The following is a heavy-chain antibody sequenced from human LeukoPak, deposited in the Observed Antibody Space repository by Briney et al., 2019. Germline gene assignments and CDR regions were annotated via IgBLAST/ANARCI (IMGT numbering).Heavy chain of an antibody. D-gene: IGHD2-2*01. Sequence: SETLSLTCTVSGYSISSGYYWGWIRQPPGKGLEWIGSIYHSGSTSYNPSLKSRVTISVDTSKNQFSLRLSSVTAADTAVYYCTRHARGYYYYMDVWGKGTTVTISS. CDR3: TRHARGYYYYMDV. V-gene: IGHV4-38-2*02. J-gene: IGHJ6*03. CDR2: IYHSGST. CDR1: GYSISSGYY.